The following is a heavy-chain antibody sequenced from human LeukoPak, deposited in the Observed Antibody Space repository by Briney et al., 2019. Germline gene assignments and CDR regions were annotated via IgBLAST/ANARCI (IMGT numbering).Heavy chain of an antibody. Sequence: GRPLRLSCAASGFTFSSYGMHWVRQAPGKGLEWVAVIWYDGSNKYYADSVKGRFTISRDNSKNTLYLQMNSLRAEDTAVYYCAREEIAAAVFDYWGQGTLVTVSS. CDR3: AREEIAAAVFDY. CDR1: GFTFSSYG. D-gene: IGHD6-13*01. V-gene: IGHV3-33*01. J-gene: IGHJ4*02. CDR2: IWYDGSNK.